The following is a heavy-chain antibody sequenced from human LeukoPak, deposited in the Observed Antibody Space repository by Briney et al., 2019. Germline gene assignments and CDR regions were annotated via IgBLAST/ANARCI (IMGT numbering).Heavy chain of an antibody. Sequence: GGSLRLSCAASGFTFSSYWMSWVRQAPGKGLEWVANIKQDGSEKYYVDSVKGRFTISRDNAKNSPYLQMNSLRAEDTAVYYCARTCYYGSGSYYTTWYYYYYGMDVWGQGTTVTVSS. D-gene: IGHD3-10*01. CDR1: GFTFSSYW. CDR2: IKQDGSEK. CDR3: ARTCYYGSGSYYTTWYYYYYGMDV. J-gene: IGHJ6*02. V-gene: IGHV3-7*01.